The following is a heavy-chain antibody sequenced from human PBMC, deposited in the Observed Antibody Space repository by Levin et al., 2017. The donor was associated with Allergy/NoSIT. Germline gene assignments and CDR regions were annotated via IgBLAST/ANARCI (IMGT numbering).Heavy chain of an antibody. CDR2: ISVHNGRT. D-gene: IGHD1-7*01. Sequence: GESLKISCKASGYNFNSYGISWVRQAPGQGLEWMGWISVHNGRTSYAQNFQDRVTVTTETSTSTAYMELRSLRSDDTAVYYCARDWNYEVDYWGQGTLVTVSS. CDR1: GYNFNSYG. CDR3: ARDWNYEVDY. V-gene: IGHV1-18*01. J-gene: IGHJ4*02.